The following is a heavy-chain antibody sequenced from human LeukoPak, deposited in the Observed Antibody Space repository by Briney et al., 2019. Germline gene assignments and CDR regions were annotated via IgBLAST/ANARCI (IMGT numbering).Heavy chain of an antibody. V-gene: IGHV3-66*04. D-gene: IGHD5-12*01. CDR3: ARQGYDSGFDY. J-gene: IGHJ4*01. CDR1: GFSFSRYY. Sequence: GGSLRLSCAASGFSFSRYYMSWVRQAPGKGLEWVSVLFSGGDTYYADSVKDRFSISRDSSRETLFLQMNSLRADDTAVYYCARQGYDSGFDYWGHGTMVAVSS. CDR2: LFSGGDT.